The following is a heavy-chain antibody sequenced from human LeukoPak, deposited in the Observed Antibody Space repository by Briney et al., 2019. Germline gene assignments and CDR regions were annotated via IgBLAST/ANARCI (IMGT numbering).Heavy chain of an antibody. D-gene: IGHD3-22*01. CDR2: FNPEYRET. J-gene: IGHJ5*02. Sequence: GASVKVSCKVFGYTLSKLSTHWVRQAPGGELEWMGGFNPEYRETTYIQRFQDRVTMTEDISTDTAYMELSSLRSEDTAVYYCTTGTFYSGSGAYLNYFDPWGQGTLVTVSS. V-gene: IGHV1-24*01. CDR3: TTGTFYSGSGAYLNYFDP. CDR1: GYTLSKLS.